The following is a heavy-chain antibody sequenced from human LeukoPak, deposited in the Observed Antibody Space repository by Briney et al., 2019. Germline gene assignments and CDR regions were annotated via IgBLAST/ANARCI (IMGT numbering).Heavy chain of an antibody. CDR2: ISYDGRNK. CDR3: ASGPYCTNGVCFGSNWFDP. D-gene: IGHD2-8*01. V-gene: IGHV3-30*04. Sequence: GGSLRLSCAASGFTFSSYAMHWVRQAPGKGLEWVAVISYDGRNKYYADSVKGRFTISRDNSKNALYLQMNSLRAEDTAVYYCASGPYCTNGVCFGSNWFDPWGQGTLVTVSS. CDR1: GFTFSSYA. J-gene: IGHJ5*02.